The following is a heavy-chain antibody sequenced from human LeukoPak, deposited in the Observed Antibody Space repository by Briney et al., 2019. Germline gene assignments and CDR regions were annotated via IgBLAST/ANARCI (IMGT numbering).Heavy chain of an antibody. Sequence: GPLSLSCAASGFPFSSYWMHWVRQAPGKGLGWVSRINSDGSSTAYADSVKGRFTISRDNAKNTPDLQMNSLTDQDRPGQSRASPTGSYGSRIDYWGQGTLVTVSS. CDR2: INSDGSST. CDR1: GFPFSSYW. D-gene: IGHD1-26*01. CDR3: ASPTGSYGSRIDY. V-gene: IGHV3-74*01. J-gene: IGHJ4*02.